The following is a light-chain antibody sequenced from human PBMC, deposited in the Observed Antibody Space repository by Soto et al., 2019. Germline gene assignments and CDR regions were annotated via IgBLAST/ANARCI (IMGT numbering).Light chain of an antibody. CDR1: SSDVGGYNY. V-gene: IGLV2-14*01. Sequence: QSVLTQPASVSGSPGQSITISCTGTSSDVGGYNYVSWYQQHPGKAPKLMIYDVSNRPSGVSNRFSGSKSGNTASLTISGLQAEDEADYYCSSYTSTRTPYVFGTGTKVTAL. J-gene: IGLJ1*01. CDR2: DVS. CDR3: SSYTSTRTPYV.